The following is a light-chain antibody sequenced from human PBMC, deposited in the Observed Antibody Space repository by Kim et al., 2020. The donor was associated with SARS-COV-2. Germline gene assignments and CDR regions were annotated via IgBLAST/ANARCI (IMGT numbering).Light chain of an antibody. CDR1: TRDVGGYNY. CDR2: DVS. V-gene: IGLV2-14*03. J-gene: IGLJ1*01. Sequence: QSITIACTESTRDVGGYNYVSWYQQHPGKAPKLLIYDVSHRPSGVSNRFSGSKSGNTASLTISGLQAEDEADYYCSSYSSSSSRGVFGTGTKVTVL. CDR3: SSYSSSSSRGV.